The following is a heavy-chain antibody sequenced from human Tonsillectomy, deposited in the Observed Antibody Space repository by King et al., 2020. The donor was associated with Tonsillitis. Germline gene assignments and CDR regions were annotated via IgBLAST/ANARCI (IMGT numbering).Heavy chain of an antibody. CDR3: ARTGGGGGGY. J-gene: IGHJ4*02. V-gene: IGHV4-59*01. CDR1: GGSISGYY. D-gene: IGHD2-8*02. Sequence: VQLQESGPGLVKPSETLSLTCTVSGGSISGYYWSWMRQPPGKGLEWIGYIHYSGSTDYTPSLQSRVTISVDASKNQFSLMLSSVTAADTALYFCARTGGGGGGYWGQGTLVTVSS. CDR2: IHYSGST.